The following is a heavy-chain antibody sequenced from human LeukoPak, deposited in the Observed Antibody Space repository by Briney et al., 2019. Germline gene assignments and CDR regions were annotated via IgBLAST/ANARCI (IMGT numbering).Heavy chain of an antibody. Sequence: GSLRLSCAASGFTFSSYAMSWVRQAPGKGLEWVSAISGSGGSTYYADSVKGRFTISRDNSKNTLYLQMNSLRAEDTAVYYCAKDSAAAGNFDYWGQGTLVTVSS. V-gene: IGHV3-23*01. CDR3: AKDSAAAGNFDY. D-gene: IGHD6-13*01. CDR1: GFTFSSYA. CDR2: ISGSGGST. J-gene: IGHJ4*02.